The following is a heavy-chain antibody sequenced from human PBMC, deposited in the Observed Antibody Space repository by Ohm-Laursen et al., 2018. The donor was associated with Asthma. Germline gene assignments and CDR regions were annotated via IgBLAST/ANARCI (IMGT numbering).Heavy chain of an antibody. Sequence: SLRLSCTASGFTFSSYGMHWVRQAPGKGLEWVAVIWYDGSNKYYADSVKGRFTISRDNSKNTLYLQMNSLRAEDTAVYYCARDYFYFSGTYFGYRGQGTLGTLFS. D-gene: IGHD2-21*02. CDR1: GFTFSSYG. J-gene: IGHJ4*02. V-gene: IGHV3-33*01. CDR3: ARDYFYFSGTYFGY. CDR2: IWYDGSNK.